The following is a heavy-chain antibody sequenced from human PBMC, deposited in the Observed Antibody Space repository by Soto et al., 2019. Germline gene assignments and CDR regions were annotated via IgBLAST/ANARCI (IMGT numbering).Heavy chain of an antibody. J-gene: IGHJ6*02. CDR2: VSGSGGSA. Sequence: PGGSLRLSCAASGFTFTSYGMNWVRQAPGKGLEWVSGVSGSGGSAYYADSVKGRFTSSRDNSKNTLYLQMNSPRAEDTAVYYCAKDYSTANTYAIDYYYSYGLDVWGQGTTVTVSS. CDR1: GFTFTSYG. CDR3: AKDYSTANTYAIDYYYSYGLDV. V-gene: IGHV3-23*01. D-gene: IGHD2-8*01.